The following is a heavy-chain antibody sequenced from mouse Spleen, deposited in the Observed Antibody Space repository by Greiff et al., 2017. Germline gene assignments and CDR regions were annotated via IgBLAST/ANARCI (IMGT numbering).Heavy chain of an antibody. Sequence: VKLMESGAELARPGASVKMSCKASGYTFTSYTMHWVKQRPGQGLEWIGYINPSSGYTKYNQKFKDKATLTADKSSSTAYMQLSSLTSEDSAVYYCAREDGSSYEFAYWGQGTLVTVSA. CDR1: GYTFTSYT. J-gene: IGHJ3*01. CDR3: AREDGSSYEFAY. D-gene: IGHD1-1*01. CDR2: INPSSGYT. V-gene: IGHV1-4*01.